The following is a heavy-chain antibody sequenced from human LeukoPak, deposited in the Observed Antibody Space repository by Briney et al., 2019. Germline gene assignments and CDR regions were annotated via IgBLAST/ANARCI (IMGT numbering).Heavy chain of an antibody. CDR1: GGSISSYY. J-gene: IGHJ6*03. Sequence: PSETLSLTCTVSGGSISSYYWSWIRQPPGKGLEWIGYIYDSGSTNYNPSLKSRVTIPVDTSKNQFSLKLSSVTAADTAVYYCARCPALGLKLRSMDVWGKGTTVTVSS. V-gene: IGHV4-59*01. CDR2: IYDSGST. CDR3: ARCPALGLKLRSMDV. D-gene: IGHD1-1*01.